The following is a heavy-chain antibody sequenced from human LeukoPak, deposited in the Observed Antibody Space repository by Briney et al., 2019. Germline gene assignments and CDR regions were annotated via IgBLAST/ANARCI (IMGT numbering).Heavy chain of an antibody. D-gene: IGHD3-10*01. J-gene: IGHJ4*02. Sequence: GGSLRLSCAASGFTFSDFGMHWVRQAPGKGLEWVAFIRYVGGETYYADSVKGRFTISRDNAKNSLYLQMNSLRAEDTAVYYCARDGGYYYGKDYWGQGTLVTVSS. CDR1: GFTFSDFG. CDR2: IRYVGGET. CDR3: ARDGGYYYGKDY. V-gene: IGHV3-30*02.